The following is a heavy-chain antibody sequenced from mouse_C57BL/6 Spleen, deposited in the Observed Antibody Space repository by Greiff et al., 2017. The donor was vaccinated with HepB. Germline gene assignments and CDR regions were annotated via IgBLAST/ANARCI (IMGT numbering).Heavy chain of an antibody. J-gene: IGHJ1*03. D-gene: IGHD1-1*01. V-gene: IGHV1-55*01. Sequence: QVQLQQPGAELVKPGASVKMSCKASGYTFTSHWITWVKQRPGQGLEWIGDIYPGSGSTNYNEKFKSKATLTVDTSSSTAYMQLSSLTSEDSAVYYCARRDYGSSYWYFDVWGTGTTVTVSS. CDR2: IYPGSGST. CDR1: GYTFTSHW. CDR3: ARRDYGSSYWYFDV.